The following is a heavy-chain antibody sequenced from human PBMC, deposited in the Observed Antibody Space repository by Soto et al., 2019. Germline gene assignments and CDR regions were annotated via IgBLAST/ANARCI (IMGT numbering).Heavy chain of an antibody. CDR1: GGSISSGGYY. V-gene: IGHV4-31*03. D-gene: IGHD6-13*01. CDR2: IYYSGST. J-gene: IGHJ5*02. Sequence: QVQLQESGPGLVKPSQTLSLTCTVSGGSISSGGYYWSWIRQHPGKGLEWIGYIYYSGSTYYNPSLKSRVTISVATSKNQCSLKLSSVTAADTAVYYCARDWGRAPYNWFDPWGQGTLVTVSS. CDR3: ARDWGRAPYNWFDP.